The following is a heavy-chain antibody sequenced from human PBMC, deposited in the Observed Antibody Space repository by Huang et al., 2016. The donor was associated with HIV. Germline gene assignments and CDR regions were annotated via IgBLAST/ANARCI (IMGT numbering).Heavy chain of an antibody. CDR2: ISATGSSI. V-gene: IGHV3-11*01. CDR1: GFTFSDYY. Sequence: QEQLVESGGGLVKPGGSLRLSCAASGFTFSDYYMSWIRQAPGKGLEWISDISATGSSIYYADSVKGRFTISRDNANNSVYLQMNSLRVEDTAVYYCARGGSYYYGAGSDWFDPWGQGTLVTVSS. D-gene: IGHD3-10*01. CDR3: ARGGSYYYGAGSDWFDP. J-gene: IGHJ5*02.